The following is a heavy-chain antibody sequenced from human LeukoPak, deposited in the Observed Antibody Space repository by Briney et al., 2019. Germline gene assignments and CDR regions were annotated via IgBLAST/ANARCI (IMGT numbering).Heavy chain of an antibody. J-gene: IGHJ2*01. CDR2: IFDSGST. D-gene: IGHD5-12*01. Sequence: PSETLSLTCTVSGGSINNHYWSGIRQPPGKGREWSGYIFDSGSTKYNPSLKSRVTISIDTSKNQFSLKLSSVTTADTAVYYCARDASRIYADWYFDLWGRGTLVTVSS. V-gene: IGHV4-59*11. CDR3: ARDASRIYADWYFDL. CDR1: GGSINNHY.